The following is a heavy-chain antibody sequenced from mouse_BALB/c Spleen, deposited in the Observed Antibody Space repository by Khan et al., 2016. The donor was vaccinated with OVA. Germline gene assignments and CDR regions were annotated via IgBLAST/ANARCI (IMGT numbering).Heavy chain of an antibody. D-gene: IGHD1-1*01. CDR2: IKYSGST. CDR1: GYSITSDYA. CDR3: ARSGTISTVVATDFDS. V-gene: IGHV3-2*02. Sequence: EVQLQESGPGLVKPSQSLSLTCTVTGYSITSDYAWNWIRQFPGNKLEWMGYIKYSGSTSYNPSLKSRISITRHTSQNQFFLQLSSVTTEDTATYYCARSGTISTVVATDFDSWGQGTTLTVSS. J-gene: IGHJ2*01.